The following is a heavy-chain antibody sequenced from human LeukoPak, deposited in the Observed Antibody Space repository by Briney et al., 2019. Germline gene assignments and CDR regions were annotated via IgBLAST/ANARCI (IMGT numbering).Heavy chain of an antibody. CDR3: ARDLTYYDSSGYGDYYFDY. CDR1: GLTFSSYW. V-gene: IGHV3-7*05. Sequence: GGSLRLSCVVSGLTFSSYWMSWVRQAPGKGLEWVANIKQDGSEKYYVDSVKGRFTISRENAKNSLYLQMNSLRAEDTAVYYCARDLTYYDSSGYGDYYFDYWGQGTLVTASS. J-gene: IGHJ4*02. CDR2: IKQDGSEK. D-gene: IGHD3-22*01.